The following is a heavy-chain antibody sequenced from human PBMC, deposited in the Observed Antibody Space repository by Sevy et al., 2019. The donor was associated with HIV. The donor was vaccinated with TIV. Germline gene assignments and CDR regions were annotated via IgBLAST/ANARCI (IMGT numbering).Heavy chain of an antibody. CDR2: FFFTGST. Sequence: SETLSLTCTVSGVSISSSSYDWGWIRQPPGKGLEWIASFFFTGSTYYNPSLKSRVTISVDTSNNQFSLKLNSVTAVDTALYYCARQGGLVDRAFDYWGQGTLVTVSS. CDR1: GVSISSSSYD. V-gene: IGHV4-39*01. D-gene: IGHD3-10*01. CDR3: ARQGGLVDRAFDY. J-gene: IGHJ4*02.